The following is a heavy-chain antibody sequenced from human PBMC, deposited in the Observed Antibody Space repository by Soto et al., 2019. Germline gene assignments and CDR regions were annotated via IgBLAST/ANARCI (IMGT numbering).Heavy chain of an antibody. Sequence: SETLSLTCTVSGGSISSDSYYWGWIRQPPGKGLEWIGSIYYSGSTYYNPSLKSRVTISVDTSKNQFSLKLSSVTAADTAVYYCARPQSRIAAAGDYYYGMDVWGQGTTVTVSS. V-gene: IGHV4-39*01. CDR1: GGSISSDSYY. CDR3: ARPQSRIAAAGDYYYGMDV. CDR2: IYYSGST. J-gene: IGHJ6*02. D-gene: IGHD6-13*01.